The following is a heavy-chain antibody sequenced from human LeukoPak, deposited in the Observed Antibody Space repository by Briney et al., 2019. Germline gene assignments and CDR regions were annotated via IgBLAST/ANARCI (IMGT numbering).Heavy chain of an antibody. CDR2: ISSDGTNK. D-gene: IGHD2-2*01. CDR1: GFTFSKYG. Sequence: GTSLRLSCAASGFTFSKYGMHWVRQAPGKGLECVAVISSDGTNKYYADSVKGRFTISRDNAKNTLYLQMNSLRAEDTAVYYCARGPSTSFDYWGQGTLVTVSS. CDR3: ARGPSTSFDY. J-gene: IGHJ4*02. V-gene: IGHV3-33*08.